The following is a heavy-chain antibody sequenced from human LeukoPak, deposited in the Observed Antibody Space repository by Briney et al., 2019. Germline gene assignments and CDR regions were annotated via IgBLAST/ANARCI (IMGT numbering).Heavy chain of an antibody. V-gene: IGHV3-23*01. Sequence: GGSLRLSCAASGLIFSIYAMTWVRQAPGRGLDWVSSISGRGTYYADSVKGRFTISRDKSKNTLYLQMNSLRVEDTAVYYCAKDPNGDYVGAFDMWGQGTMVTVSS. CDR2: ISGRGT. J-gene: IGHJ3*02. CDR3: AKDPNGDYVGAFDM. CDR1: GLIFSIYA. D-gene: IGHD4-17*01.